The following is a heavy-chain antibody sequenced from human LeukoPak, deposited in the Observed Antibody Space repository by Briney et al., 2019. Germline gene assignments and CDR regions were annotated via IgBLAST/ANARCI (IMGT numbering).Heavy chain of an antibody. V-gene: IGHV3-23*01. Sequence: GGSLRLSCAASGFTFGSYAMSWVRQAPGKGLEWVSAISGSGGSTYYADSVKGRFTISRDNSKNTLYLQMNSLRAEDTAFYCCAKDRGYSSSWYFSDYWGQGTLVTVSS. CDR3: AKDRGYSSSWYFSDY. D-gene: IGHD6-13*01. J-gene: IGHJ4*02. CDR1: GFTFGSYA. CDR2: ISGSGGST.